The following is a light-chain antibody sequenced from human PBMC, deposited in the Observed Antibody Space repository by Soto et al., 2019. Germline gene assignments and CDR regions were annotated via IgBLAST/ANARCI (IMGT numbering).Light chain of an antibody. CDR3: ATWDDSLRGRV. V-gene: IGLV1-47*02. J-gene: IGLJ3*02. CDR2: SNN. Sequence: QSVLTQPPSASGTPGQRVTISCSGSSSNIGTNYVYWYQQLPGTAPKLLIYSNNQRPSGVPDRFSGSKSGTSASLAIRGLRSEDEADYYCATWDDSLRGRVFGGGTKLTVL. CDR1: SSNIGTNY.